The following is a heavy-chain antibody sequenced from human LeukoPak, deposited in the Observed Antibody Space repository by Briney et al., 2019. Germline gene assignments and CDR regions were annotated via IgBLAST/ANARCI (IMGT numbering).Heavy chain of an antibody. V-gene: IGHV4-39*07. J-gene: IGHJ6*03. CDR3: ARVTYSKSGYEYYYYYYMDV. CDR2: TYYSGST. CDR1: GGSISSSSYY. D-gene: IGHD5-12*01. Sequence: SETLSLTCTVSGGSISSSSYYWGWIRQPPGKGLEWIGSTYYSGSTYYNPSLKSRVTISVDTSKNQFSLKLSSVTAADTAVYYCARVTYSKSGYEYYYYYYMDVWGKGTTVTVSS.